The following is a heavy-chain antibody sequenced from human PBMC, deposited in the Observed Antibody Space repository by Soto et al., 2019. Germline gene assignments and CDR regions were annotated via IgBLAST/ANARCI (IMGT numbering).Heavy chain of an antibody. CDR2: IFHSGST. CDR1: GGSISNSNW. Sequence: QVPLQESGPGLVKPSGTLSLTCAVFGGSISNSNWWTWVRQPPGKGLDWIGEIFHSGSTNYNSSLMGRVTLSVDKANNQFSLKLSSVTAADTAVYYCAHRPIVGAAIWGQGTLVTVSS. V-gene: IGHV4-4*02. CDR3: AHRPIVGAAI. J-gene: IGHJ4*02. D-gene: IGHD1-26*01.